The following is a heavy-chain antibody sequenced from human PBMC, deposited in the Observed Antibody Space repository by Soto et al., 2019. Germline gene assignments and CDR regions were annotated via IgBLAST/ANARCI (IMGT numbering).Heavy chain of an antibody. D-gene: IGHD3-10*01. CDR3: VRDSGRGFYFDY. Sequence: PGGSLRLSCAAAGFTFSDHYMDWVRQAPGKGLEWVGRIRNRANSYTTEYAASVKGRFAVSRDDSKNSLYLQMNSLKTEDTAVYYCVRDSGRGFYFDYWGQGALVTVSS. J-gene: IGHJ4*02. CDR1: GFTFSDHY. V-gene: IGHV3-72*01. CDR2: IRNRANSYTT.